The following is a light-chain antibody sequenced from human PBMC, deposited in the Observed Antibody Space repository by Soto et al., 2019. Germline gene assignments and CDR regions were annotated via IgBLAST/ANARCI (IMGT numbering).Light chain of an antibody. CDR1: QSVSSSY. V-gene: IGKV3-20*01. CDR3: QQYGSSWT. Sequence: EIVLTQSPGTLSLSKGERATLSCRASQSVSSSYLAWYQQKPGQAPRLLIYGASSRATGIPDRFSGSGSGTDFTLTISRLEPEDFAVYYCQQYGSSWTFGQGTKVELK. J-gene: IGKJ1*01. CDR2: GAS.